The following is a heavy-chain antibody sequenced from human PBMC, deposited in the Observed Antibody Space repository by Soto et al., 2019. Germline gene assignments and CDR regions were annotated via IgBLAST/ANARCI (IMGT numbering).Heavy chain of an antibody. CDR1: GGSISSGDYY. V-gene: IGHV4-30-4*01. J-gene: IGHJ6*02. D-gene: IGHD6-19*01. CDR2: IYYSGST. CDR3: AREDRIAVAGTGGRGYYYYGMDV. Sequence: PSETLSLTCTVSGGSISSGDYYWSWIRQPPGKGLEWIGYIYYSGSTYYNPSLKSRVTISVDTSKNQFSLKLSSVTAADTAVYYCAREDRIAVAGTGGRGYYYYGMDVWGQGTTVTVS.